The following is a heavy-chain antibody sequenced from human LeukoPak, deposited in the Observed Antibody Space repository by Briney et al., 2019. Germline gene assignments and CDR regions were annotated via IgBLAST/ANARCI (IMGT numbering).Heavy chain of an antibody. Sequence: PGGSLRLSCAVSGFTFSTYAMSWVRQAPGKGLEWVSSISVSGGSTYYADSVKGRFTISRDNSKNTLYLQMNSLRAEDTAVYYCAKSPFMVRGVITRKSFDYWGQGTLVTVSS. CDR3: AKSPFMVRGVITRKSFDY. D-gene: IGHD3-10*01. CDR1: GFTFSTYA. CDR2: ISVSGGST. V-gene: IGHV3-23*01. J-gene: IGHJ4*02.